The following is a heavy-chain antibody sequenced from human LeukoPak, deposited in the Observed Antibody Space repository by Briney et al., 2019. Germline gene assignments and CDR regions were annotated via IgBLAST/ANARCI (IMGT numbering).Heavy chain of an antibody. CDR2: IYSSDNT. CDR3: ARDPHIRNGMDV. CDR1: GFTVSSDY. J-gene: IGHJ6*02. Sequence: GGSLRLSCAASGFTVSSDYMSWVRQAPGKGLEWVSIIYSSDNTYYADSVKGRFSISRDNSKNTLCLQMNSLSVEDTAVYYCARDPHIRNGMDVWGQGTTVIVAS. V-gene: IGHV3-66*01.